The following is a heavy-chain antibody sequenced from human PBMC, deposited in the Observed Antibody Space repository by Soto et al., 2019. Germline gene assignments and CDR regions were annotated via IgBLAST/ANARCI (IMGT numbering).Heavy chain of an antibody. J-gene: IGHJ4*02. V-gene: IGHV3-30*18. CDR1: GFTFSNYG. D-gene: IGHD3-22*01. CDR2: ISHDGNKE. Sequence: GGSLRLSCAASGFTFSNYGIHWVRQAPGKGLEWVAVISHDGNKEYYADSVKGRFTVSRDNSKKTVYLQMNSLRAEDTAVYYCAKDPTMIVVVMAPGAHYWGQGTLVTVSS. CDR3: AKDPTMIVVVMAPGAHY.